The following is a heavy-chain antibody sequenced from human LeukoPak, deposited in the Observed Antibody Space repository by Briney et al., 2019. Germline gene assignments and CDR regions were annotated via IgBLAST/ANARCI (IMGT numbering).Heavy chain of an antibody. CDR3: ARDGVHYDFWSGPTGGRYYYYYMDV. J-gene: IGHJ6*03. CDR2: IYYSGST. CDR1: GGSISSGDYY. V-gene: IGHV4-30-4*08. Sequence: SETLSLTCTVSGGSISSGDYYWGWIRQPPGKGLEWIGYIYYSGSTYYNPSLKSRVTISVDTSKNQFSLKLSSVTAADTAVYYCARDGVHYDFWSGPTGGRYYYYYMDVWGKGTTVTVSS. D-gene: IGHD3-3*01.